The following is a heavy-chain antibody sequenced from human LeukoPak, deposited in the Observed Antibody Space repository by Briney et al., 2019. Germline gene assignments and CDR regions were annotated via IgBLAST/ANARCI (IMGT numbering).Heavy chain of an antibody. D-gene: IGHD3-10*01. CDR1: GFTFSSYG. Sequence: GGSLRLSCAASGFTFSSYGMHWVRQAPGKGLEWVAVIWYDGSDKYYADPVKGRFTISRDNSKNTLYLQMNSLRAEGTAVYYCARESTTMVRGVIQHWGQGTLVTVSS. J-gene: IGHJ1*01. V-gene: IGHV3-33*01. CDR3: ARESTTMVRGVIQH. CDR2: IWYDGSDK.